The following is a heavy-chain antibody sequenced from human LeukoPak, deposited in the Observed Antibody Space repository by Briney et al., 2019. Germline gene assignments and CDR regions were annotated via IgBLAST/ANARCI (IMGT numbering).Heavy chain of an antibody. Sequence: GESLKISCKGSGYSFTDYWIGWVRQMPGEGLQWMGIIYPDDSDIRYSPSFQGQVTISADKSISTAYLQWSSLKASDTAMYYCASSNSGYYPGDYWGQGTLVTVSS. CDR3: ASSNSGYYPGDY. CDR1: GYSFTDYW. D-gene: IGHD3-22*01. V-gene: IGHV5-51*01. J-gene: IGHJ4*02. CDR2: IYPDDSDI.